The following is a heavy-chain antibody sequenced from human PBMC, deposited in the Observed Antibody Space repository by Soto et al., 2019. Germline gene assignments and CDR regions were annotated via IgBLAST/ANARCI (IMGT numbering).Heavy chain of an antibody. V-gene: IGHV4-31*03. Sequence: QVQLQESGPGLVKPSQTLSLTCSVSGGSISSGGYYWSWIRQHPGKGLEWIGYIYYSGSTYYNPYSKSXVAISXXKHKNQFTLRLSSVTAADTAVYYCVRRGNEAAFDIWGQGTMVSVSS. CDR3: VRRGNEAAFDI. J-gene: IGHJ3*02. CDR1: GGSISSGGYY. D-gene: IGHD1-1*01. CDR2: IYYSGST.